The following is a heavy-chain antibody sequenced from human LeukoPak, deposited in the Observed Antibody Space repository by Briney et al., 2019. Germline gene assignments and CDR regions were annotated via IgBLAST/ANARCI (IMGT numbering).Heavy chain of an antibody. D-gene: IGHD2-2*01. CDR2: IRAYNGNT. Sequence: ASVTVSCKASGYTFSSYGISWVRQAPGQGLEWMGWIRAYNGNTNYAQKLQGRVTMTTDTSTSTAYMELRSLRSDDTAVYYCAKESLLSFDSWGQGTLVTVSS. CDR1: GYTFSSYG. CDR3: AKESLLSFDS. V-gene: IGHV1-18*01. J-gene: IGHJ4*02.